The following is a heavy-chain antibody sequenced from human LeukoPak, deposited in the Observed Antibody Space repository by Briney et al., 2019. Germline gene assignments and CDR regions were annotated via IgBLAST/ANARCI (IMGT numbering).Heavy chain of an antibody. J-gene: IGHJ4*02. Sequence: GRSLRLFCAASGFTFSTYAMLWVRQAPGKGPVCVVVMRDDVSNKFFADSLKGRFTIPRTNYKNTLYLQMNSLTAEDRALYYCARNTGVAAGTGYFDYWGQGTLVTVSS. CDR1: GFTFSTYA. CDR3: ARNTGVAAGTGYFDY. V-gene: IGHV3-33*01. D-gene: IGHD6-13*01. CDR2: MRDDVSNK.